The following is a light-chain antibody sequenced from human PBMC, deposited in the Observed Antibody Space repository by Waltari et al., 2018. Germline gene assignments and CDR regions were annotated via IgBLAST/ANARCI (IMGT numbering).Light chain of an antibody. V-gene: IGKV3-20*01. Sequence: EIVLTQSPGTLSLSPGERATLSCRASQSVSSIYLAWYQQKPGQAPRLLIYGASSRATGIPDRFSGSGSGTDFTLTISRLEPEDFAAYYCQQYDSSPMYTFGQGTKLEIK. CDR1: QSVSSIY. J-gene: IGKJ2*01. CDR2: GAS. CDR3: QQYDSSPMYT.